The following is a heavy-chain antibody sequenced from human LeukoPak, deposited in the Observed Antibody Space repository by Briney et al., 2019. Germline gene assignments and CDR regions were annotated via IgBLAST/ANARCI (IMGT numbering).Heavy chain of an antibody. V-gene: IGHV4-59*08. Sequence: SETLSLTCTVSGGSISSYYWSWIRQPPGKGLEWIGYIYYSGSTNYNPSLKSRVTISVDTSKNQFSLKLSSVTAADTAVYYCARGCGGDCYHGYGWFDPWGQGTLVTVSS. CDR2: IYYSGST. D-gene: IGHD2-21*01. J-gene: IGHJ5*02. CDR1: GGSISSYY. CDR3: ARGCGGDCYHGYGWFDP.